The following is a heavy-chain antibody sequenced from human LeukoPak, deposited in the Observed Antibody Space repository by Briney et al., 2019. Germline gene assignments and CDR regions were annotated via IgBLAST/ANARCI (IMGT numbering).Heavy chain of an antibody. CDR1: GYTFTNYA. J-gene: IGHJ6*02. CDR3: ARERWHCRVNCYSVYYYALDV. D-gene: IGHD2-15*01. V-gene: IGHV1-3*01. CDR2: INPGNGDT. Sequence: ASVKVSCKGSGYTFTNYAVHWVRQAPGQRLEWQGWINPGNGDTKYSQNFQGRVTVTSDTSAATAYVELNSLTSEDTAVYYCARERWHCRVNCYSVYYYALDVWGQGTTVTVSS.